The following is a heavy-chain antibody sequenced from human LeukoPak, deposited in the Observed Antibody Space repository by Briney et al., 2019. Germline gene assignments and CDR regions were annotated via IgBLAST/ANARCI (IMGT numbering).Heavy chain of an antibody. D-gene: IGHD1-26*01. CDR3: ATGPQVGARGDAFDI. CDR2: FDPEDGET. CDR1: GYTFTSYY. J-gene: IGHJ3*02. V-gene: IGHV1-24*01. Sequence: VASVKVSCKASGYTFTSYYMHWVRQAPGKGPEWMGGFDPEDGETIYAQKFQGRVTMTEDTSTDTAYMELSSLRSEDTAVYYCATGPQVGARGDAFDIWGQGTMVTVSS.